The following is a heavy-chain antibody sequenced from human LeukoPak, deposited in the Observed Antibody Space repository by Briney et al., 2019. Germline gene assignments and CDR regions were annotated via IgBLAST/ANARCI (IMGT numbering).Heavy chain of an antibody. Sequence: SQTLSLTCNVSGGSISSSYYYWTWIRQHPGRGLEWIGYIYHTGNTYYNPSLESRVTISVDPSNNHFSLNLTSVTAADTAVYYCARGYGSLYYSYYYGVDIWGQGTTVIVSS. CDR1: GGSISSSYYY. D-gene: IGHD3-10*01. CDR2: IYHTGNT. J-gene: IGHJ6*02. CDR3: ARGYGSLYYSYYYGVDI. V-gene: IGHV4-31*03.